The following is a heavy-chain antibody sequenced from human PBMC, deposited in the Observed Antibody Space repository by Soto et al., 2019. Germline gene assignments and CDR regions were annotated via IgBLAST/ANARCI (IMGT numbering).Heavy chain of an antibody. CDR1: GYTFTGSY. CDR3: ARGPVAGTFDY. D-gene: IGHD6-19*01. V-gene: IGHV1-2*02. J-gene: IGHJ4*02. Sequence: AASVKVSCKASGYTFTGSYMHWVRQAPGQGLEWMGWINPNSGGTNYAQKLQGRVTMTTDTSTSTAYMELRSLRSDDTAVYYCARGPVAGTFDYWGQGTLVTVSS. CDR2: INPNSGGT.